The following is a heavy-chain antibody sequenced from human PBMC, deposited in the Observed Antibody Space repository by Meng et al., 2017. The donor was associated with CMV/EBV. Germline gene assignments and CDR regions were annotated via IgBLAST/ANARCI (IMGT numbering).Heavy chain of an antibody. D-gene: IGHD6-25*01. CDR1: GFSFSSYA. Sequence: GGSLRLSCAASGFSFSSYAMNWVRQAPGKGLEWVSTISGSGGSTYYADSVKGRFTISRDNSKNALYLQMNSLRAEDTAVYYCAKGRTGYSSGDDYWGQGTLVTVSS. CDR2: ISGSGGST. J-gene: IGHJ4*02. V-gene: IGHV3-23*01. CDR3: AKGRTGYSSGDDY.